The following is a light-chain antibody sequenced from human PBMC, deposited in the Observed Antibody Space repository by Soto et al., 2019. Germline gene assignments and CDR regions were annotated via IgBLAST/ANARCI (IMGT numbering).Light chain of an antibody. Sequence: EIVLTQSPATLSLSPGERATLSCGASKSVSSSYLAWYQQKPGLAPRLLIYDASSRSTGIPDRFSGSWSGTDFTLTISRLAAEDSAVYCCQQYGSSPYTFGQGTKLEIK. CDR3: QQYGSSPYT. CDR2: DAS. J-gene: IGKJ2*01. CDR1: KSVSSSY. V-gene: IGKV3D-20*01.